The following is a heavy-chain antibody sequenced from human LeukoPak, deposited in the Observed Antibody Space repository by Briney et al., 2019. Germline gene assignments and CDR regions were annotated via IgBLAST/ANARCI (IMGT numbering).Heavy chain of an antibody. J-gene: IGHJ6*02. CDR3: ARASGSYPYYYYGMDV. V-gene: IGHV4-59*01. Sequence: SETLSLTCTVSGGSISSYYWSWIRQSPGKGLEWIGYIYYSGSTNYNPSLKSRVTISVDTSKNQFSLKLSSVTAADTAVYYCARASGSYPYYYYGMDVWGQGTTVTVSS. CDR1: GGSISSYY. CDR2: IYYSGST. D-gene: IGHD1-26*01.